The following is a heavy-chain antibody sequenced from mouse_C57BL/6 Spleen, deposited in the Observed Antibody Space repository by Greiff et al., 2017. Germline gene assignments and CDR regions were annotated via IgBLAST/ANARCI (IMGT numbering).Heavy chain of an antibody. D-gene: IGHD1-1*01. V-gene: IGHV5-9*01. J-gene: IGHJ2*01. CDR2: ISGGGGNT. Sequence: EVMLVESGGGLVKPGGSLKLSCAASGFTFSSYTMSWVRQTPEKRLEWVATISGGGGNTYYPDSVKGRFTISRDNAKSTLYLQMSSLRSEDTALYYCARLRDYYGSSPFDYWGQGTTLTVSS. CDR3: ARLRDYYGSSPFDY. CDR1: GFTFSSYT.